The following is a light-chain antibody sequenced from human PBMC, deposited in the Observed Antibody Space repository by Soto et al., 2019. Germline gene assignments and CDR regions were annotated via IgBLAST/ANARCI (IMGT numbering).Light chain of an antibody. CDR1: SSDVGGYNY. CDR3: NSYTSTSTPYV. V-gene: IGLV2-14*01. J-gene: IGLJ1*01. CDR2: EVS. Sequence: QSALTQPASVSGSPGQSITISRTGTSSDVGGYNYVSWYQQLPGKAPKLMIYEVSNRPSGVSIRFSGSKSGNTASLTISGLRAEDEADYYCNSYTSTSTPYVFGTGTKVTVL.